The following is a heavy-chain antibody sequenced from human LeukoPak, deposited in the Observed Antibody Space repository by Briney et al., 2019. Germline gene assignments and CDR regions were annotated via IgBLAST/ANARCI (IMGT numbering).Heavy chain of an antibody. D-gene: IGHD1-26*01. CDR1: GFTFSSYS. Sequence: SGRSLRLSCAASGFTFSSYSMNWVRQAPGKGLEWVSYISSSSSTIYYADSVKGRFTISRDNAKNSLYLQMNSLRDEDTAVYYCARDSGALLTSDAFDIWGQGTMVTVSS. CDR2: ISSSSSTI. CDR3: ARDSGALLTSDAFDI. J-gene: IGHJ3*02. V-gene: IGHV3-48*02.